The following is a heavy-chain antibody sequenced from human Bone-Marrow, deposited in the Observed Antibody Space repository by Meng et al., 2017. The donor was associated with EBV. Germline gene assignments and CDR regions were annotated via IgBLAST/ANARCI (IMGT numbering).Heavy chain of an antibody. CDR1: RGFITSGDW. J-gene: IGHJ4*02. CDR3: ARAGYHRPASEY. D-gene: IGHD2-15*01. Sequence: QGHLRESGPGLVRPSGTLLLTCAVSRGFITSGDWWSWVRQSPGKGLEWIGEIRHSGGTSYNPSLKSRVTISLDMSKDQFSLRLSSVTAADTAVYYCARAGYHRPASEYWGQGTLVTVSS. V-gene: IGHV4-4*02. CDR2: IRHSGGT.